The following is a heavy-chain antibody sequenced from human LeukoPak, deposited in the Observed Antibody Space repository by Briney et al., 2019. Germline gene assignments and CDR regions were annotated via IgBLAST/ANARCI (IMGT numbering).Heavy chain of an antibody. V-gene: IGHV4-59*08. D-gene: IGHD6-19*01. CDR2: IHYSGST. J-gene: IGHJ5*02. Sequence: SETLSLTCTVAGGSISSYYWSWIRQPPGKGLEWIGYIHYSGSTNYNPSLKSRVTISADTSKNQFSLKLSSVTAADTAVYYCARPRYSSGWYWFDPWGQGTLVTVSS. CDR1: GGSISSYY. CDR3: ARPRYSSGWYWFDP.